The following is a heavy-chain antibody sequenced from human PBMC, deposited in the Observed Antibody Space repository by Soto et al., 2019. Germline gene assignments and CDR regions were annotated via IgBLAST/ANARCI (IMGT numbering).Heavy chain of an antibody. Sequence: PSETLSLTCTVSGGSISSGGYYWSWIRQHPGKGLEWIGYIYYSGSTYYNPSLKSRVTISVDTSKNQFSLKLSSVTAADTAVYYCARLALDIVVVVAATQDYWGLG. CDR3: ARLALDIVVVVAATQDY. J-gene: IGHJ4*02. CDR1: GGSISSGGYY. V-gene: IGHV4-31*03. CDR2: IYYSGST. D-gene: IGHD2-15*01.